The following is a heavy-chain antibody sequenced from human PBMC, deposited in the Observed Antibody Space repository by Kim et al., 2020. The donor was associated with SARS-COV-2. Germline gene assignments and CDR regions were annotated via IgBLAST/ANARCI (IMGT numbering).Heavy chain of an antibody. J-gene: IGHJ6*02. D-gene: IGHD5-12*01. Sequence: GGSLRLSCAASRFTFSSYEMNWVRQAPGKGLEWVSYISSSGSTIYYADSVRGRFTISRDNAKNSLYLQMNSLRAEDTAVYYCASSYSTYDYYVPALWGYYYCRDVWGQGTTVTVSS. CDR2: ISSSGSTI. V-gene: IGHV3-48*03. CDR1: RFTFSSYE. CDR3: ASSYSTYDYYVPALWGYYYCRDV.